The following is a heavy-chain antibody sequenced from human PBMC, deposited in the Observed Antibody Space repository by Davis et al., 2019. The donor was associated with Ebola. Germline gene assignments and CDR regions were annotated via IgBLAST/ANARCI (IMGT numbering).Heavy chain of an antibody. CDR1: GFTFSSYS. D-gene: IGHD1-26*01. CDR2: ISSSSSYI. J-gene: IGHJ5*02. Sequence: GESLKISCAASGFTFSSYSMNWVRQAPGKGLEWVSSISSSSSYIYYADSAKGRFTISRDNAKNSLYLQMNSLRAEDTAVYYCAREWVVRWFDPWGQGTLVTVSS. CDR3: AREWVVRWFDP. V-gene: IGHV3-21*01.